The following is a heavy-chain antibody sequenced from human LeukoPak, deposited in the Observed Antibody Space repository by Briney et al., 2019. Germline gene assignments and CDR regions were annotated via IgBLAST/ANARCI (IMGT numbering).Heavy chain of an antibody. Sequence: HPGGSLRLSCAASGFSFSRYGMHWVRQAPGKGLEWVTGISYDGSNKHYSDSVKGRLTISRDNSKNTLDLQMNSLTAEDTAVYYCARWNSNWFDPWGQGTLVTVSS. J-gene: IGHJ5*02. CDR3: ARWNSNWFDP. V-gene: IGHV3-33*05. CDR1: GFSFSRYG. CDR2: ISYDGSNK. D-gene: IGHD1-7*01.